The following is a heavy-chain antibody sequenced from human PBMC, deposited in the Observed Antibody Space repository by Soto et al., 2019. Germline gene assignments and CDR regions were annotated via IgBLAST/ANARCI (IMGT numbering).Heavy chain of an antibody. CDR1: GGTFSSYA. J-gene: IGHJ6*02. Sequence: SVKVSCKASGGTFSSYAISWVRQAPGQGLEWMGGIIPIFGTANYAQKFQGRVTITADESTSTAYMELSSLRSEDTAVYYCASLNYYVCFDYSSYNYYDMAFRDQGTPVTV. CDR2: IIPIFGTA. CDR3: ASLNYYVCFDYSSYNYYDMAF. D-gene: IGHD3-10*02. V-gene: IGHV1-69*13.